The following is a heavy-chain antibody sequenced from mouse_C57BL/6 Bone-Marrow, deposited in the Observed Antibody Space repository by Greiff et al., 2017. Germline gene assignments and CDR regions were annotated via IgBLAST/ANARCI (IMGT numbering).Heavy chain of an antibody. CDR2: INSDGGST. CDR1: EYEFPSHD. D-gene: IGHD2-2*01. CDR3: ARQGGYDVGAMDY. J-gene: IGHJ4*01. V-gene: IGHV5-2*01. Sequence: DVMLVESGGGLVQPGESLKLSCESNEYEFPSHDMSWVRKTPEKRLELVAAINSDGGSTYYPDTMERRFIISRDNTKKTLYLQMSSLRSEDTALYYCARQGGYDVGAMDYWGQGTSVTVSS.